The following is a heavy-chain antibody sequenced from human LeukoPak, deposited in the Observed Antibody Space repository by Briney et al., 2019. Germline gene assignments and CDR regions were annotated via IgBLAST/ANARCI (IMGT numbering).Heavy chain of an antibody. CDR3: ARRGYSGRYAFDI. Sequence: PSETLSLTCAVSGGSISSSNWWSWVRQPPGKGLEWIGEIYHSGSTNYNPSLKSRVTISVDTSKNQFSLKLSSVTAADTAVYYCARRGYSGRYAFDIWGQGTMVTVSS. D-gene: IGHD5-12*01. CDR1: GGSISSSNW. V-gene: IGHV4-4*02. J-gene: IGHJ3*02. CDR2: IYHSGST.